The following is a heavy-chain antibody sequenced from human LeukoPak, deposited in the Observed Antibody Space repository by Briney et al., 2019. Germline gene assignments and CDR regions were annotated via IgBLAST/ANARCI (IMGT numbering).Heavy chain of an antibody. V-gene: IGHV3-7*04. J-gene: IGHJ4*02. D-gene: IGHD4-17*01. CDR2: IKQDGSEK. CDR3: AREYYGSFQF. Sequence: PGGSLRLSCAASGFXFSSYWISWVRQAPGKGLEWVANIKQDGSEKYYVDSAQGRFTISRDNAKNSLYLQMNSLRAEDTAVYYCAREYYGSFQFWGQGTLVTVSS. CDR1: GFXFSSYW.